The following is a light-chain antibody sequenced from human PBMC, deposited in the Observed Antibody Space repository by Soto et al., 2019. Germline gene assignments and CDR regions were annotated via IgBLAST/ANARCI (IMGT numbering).Light chain of an antibody. CDR2: DVS. Sequence: QSALTQPASVSGSPGQSITISCTGTSSDVGGYNSVSWYQQHPGKAPKLMIYDVSNRPSGVSSRFSGSKSGNTASLTISGLQAEDEADYYCSSYTSSSTPWVFGGGTKLTVL. V-gene: IGLV2-14*01. CDR3: SSYTSSSTPWV. CDR1: SSDVGGYNS. J-gene: IGLJ2*01.